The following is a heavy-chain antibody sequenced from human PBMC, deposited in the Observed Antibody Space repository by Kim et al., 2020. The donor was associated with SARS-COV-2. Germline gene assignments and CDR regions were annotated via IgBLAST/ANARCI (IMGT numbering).Heavy chain of an antibody. CDR1: GFTLSTSA. V-gene: IGHV3-23*01. J-gene: IGHJ4*02. CDR2: IVSGGAT. CDR3: AKTGQFDS. Sequence: GGSLRLSCAVSGFTLSTSAMSWVRQAPGEGLEWVSSIVSGGATLYADSVKGRFTISRDNSMNILYLQMDSLRVDDTAFYYCAKTGQFDSWGQGTLVTVSS. D-gene: IGHD1-1*01.